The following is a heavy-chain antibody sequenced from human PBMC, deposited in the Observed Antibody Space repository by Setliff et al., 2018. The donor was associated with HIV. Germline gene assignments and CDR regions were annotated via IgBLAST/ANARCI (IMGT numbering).Heavy chain of an antibody. CDR3: ARIVATITCYDY. D-gene: IGHD5-12*01. CDR1: GGSISNSSYY. V-gene: IGHV4-39*07. J-gene: IGHJ4*02. CDR2: IYYSGST. Sequence: SETLSLTCTVSGGSISNSSYYWGWIRQPPGKGLEWIGSIYYSGSTYYNPSLKSRVTISVDTSKNQFSLKLSSVTAADSAVYYCARIVATITCYDYWGQGTPVTV.